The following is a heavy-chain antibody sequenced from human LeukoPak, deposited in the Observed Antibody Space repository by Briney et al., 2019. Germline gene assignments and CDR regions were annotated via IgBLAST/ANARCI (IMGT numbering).Heavy chain of an antibody. V-gene: IGHV3-20*04. Sequence: PGGSLRLSCAVSGCIFGDYGMNWVRQVPGKGLEWVSSSIWNGVDTDYAESVKGRFTSSRDNAKNFLYLQMRSLRAEDTAFHYCARNYLDSNGYLKLHYFDHWGQGTLVTVSS. CDR1: GCIFGDYG. CDR3: ARNYLDSNGYLKLHYFDH. J-gene: IGHJ4*02. CDR2: SIWNGVDT. D-gene: IGHD3-22*01.